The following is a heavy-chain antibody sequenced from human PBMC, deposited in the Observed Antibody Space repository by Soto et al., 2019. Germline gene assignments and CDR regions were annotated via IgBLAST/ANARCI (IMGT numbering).Heavy chain of an antibody. CDR2: FFYTGST. D-gene: IGHD5-12*01. Sequence: QVQLQVSGPGLVKPSATLSLSCTVSTGSTNSFYWSWIRQPPGKGLQWLGYFFYTGSTNHNPSLKSRVTISLDMSSNQFSLRLSSVTAADTAMYCCARSRDGYNLNPIDQWGQGLLVTVSS. V-gene: IGHV4-59*01. CDR3: ARSRDGYNLNPIDQ. CDR1: TGSTNSFY. J-gene: IGHJ4*02.